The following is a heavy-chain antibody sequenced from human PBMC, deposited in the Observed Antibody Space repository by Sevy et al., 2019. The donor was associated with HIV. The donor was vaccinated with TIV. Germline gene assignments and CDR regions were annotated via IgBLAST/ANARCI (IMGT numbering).Heavy chain of an antibody. V-gene: IGHV3-7*01. D-gene: IGHD3-22*01. J-gene: IGHJ4*02. CDR2: IKGDGSEI. Sequence: GGSLRLSCAASGFTFSYYRMSWVRQAPGKGLEWVANIKGDGSEIYYVDSVKGRFTISRDNAKNSLYLQMNSLRAEDTAVYYCARGPDYYDRSGYYYQWGQGTLVTVSS. CDR1: GFTFSYYR. CDR3: ARGPDYYDRSGYYYQ.